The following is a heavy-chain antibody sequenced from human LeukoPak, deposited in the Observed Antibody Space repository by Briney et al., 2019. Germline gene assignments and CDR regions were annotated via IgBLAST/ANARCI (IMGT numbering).Heavy chain of an antibody. J-gene: IGHJ4*02. CDR2: ISYDGSNK. D-gene: IGHD1-26*01. V-gene: IGHV3-30*18. CDR3: AKAIVGATTGDY. Sequence: GGSLRLSCAASGFTFSSYGMHWVRQAPGKGLEWVAVISYDGSNKYYADSVKGRFTIPRDNSKNTLYLQMNSLRAEDTAVYYCAKAIVGATTGDYWGQGTLVTVSS. CDR1: GFTFSSYG.